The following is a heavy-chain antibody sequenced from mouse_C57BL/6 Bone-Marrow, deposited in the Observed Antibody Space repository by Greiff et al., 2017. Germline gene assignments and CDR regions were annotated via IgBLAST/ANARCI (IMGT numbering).Heavy chain of an antibody. D-gene: IGHD1-1*01. V-gene: IGHV1-85*01. J-gene: IGHJ1*03. CDR2: IYPRDGST. CDR3: ARLEFDGSSGDWYFDV. Sequence: QVQLQQSGPELVKPGASVKLSCKASGYTFTSYDINWVKQRPGQGLEWIGWIYPRDGSTKYNEKFKGKVTLTVDTFSSTAYMELPSLTSEDSAVYFCARLEFDGSSGDWYFDVWGTGTTVTVSS. CDR1: GYTFTSYD.